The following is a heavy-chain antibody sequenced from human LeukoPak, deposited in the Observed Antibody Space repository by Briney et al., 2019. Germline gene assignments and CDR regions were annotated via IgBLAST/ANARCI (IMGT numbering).Heavy chain of an antibody. CDR3: ARTASATRFLEWLLSSAYDY. CDR2: INHSGST. V-gene: IGHV4-34*01. J-gene: IGHJ4*02. D-gene: IGHD3-3*01. Sequence: PSETLSLTCAVYGGSFSGYYWSWIRQPPGKGLEWIGEINHSGSTNYNPSLKSRVTISVDTSKNQFSLKLSSVTAADTAVYYCARTASATRFLEWLLSSAYDYWGQGTLVTVSS. CDR1: GGSFSGYY.